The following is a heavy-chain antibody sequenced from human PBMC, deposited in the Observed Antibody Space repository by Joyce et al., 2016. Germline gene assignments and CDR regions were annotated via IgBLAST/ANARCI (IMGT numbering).Heavy chain of an antibody. CDR2: INNSGVT. CDR1: GGPFRGFF. Sequence: QVQLQQWGAGLLKHSETLSLTCAVSGGPFRGFFWTWVRQPPEKGLEWIGDINNSGVTNYNPSLRTRVTFSVDTSKNQFSLKLTSLSAADTAVYYCARSQWLAPLMYWGQGTPVTVSS. D-gene: IGHD6-19*01. V-gene: IGHV4-34*01. CDR3: ARSQWLAPLMY. J-gene: IGHJ4*02.